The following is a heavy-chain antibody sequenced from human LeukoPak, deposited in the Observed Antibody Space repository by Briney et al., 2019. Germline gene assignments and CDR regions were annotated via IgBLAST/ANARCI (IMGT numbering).Heavy chain of an antibody. CDR3: ARGYSGSYGRFDY. D-gene: IGHD1-26*01. V-gene: IGHV4-59*01. Sequence: PSETLSLTCTVSGGSISSSYWSWIRQPPGKGLEWIGYIYYSGNTNYNPSLKNRVTISVDTSKNQFSLKLSSVTAADTAVYYCARGYSGSYGRFDYWGQGTLATVSS. J-gene: IGHJ4*02. CDR1: GGSISSSY. CDR2: IYYSGNT.